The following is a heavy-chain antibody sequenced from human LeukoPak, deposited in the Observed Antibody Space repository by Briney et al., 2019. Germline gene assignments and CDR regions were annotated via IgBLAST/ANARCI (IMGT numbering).Heavy chain of an antibody. CDR3: ARDNRHTPTFSRGFDI. D-gene: IGHD3-16*01. V-gene: IGHV3-48*01. CDR1: GFTFSSYK. Sequence: GGSLRLSCAASGFTFSSYKMNWVRQAPGKGLEWVSYISPSSSTIYYADSVRGRFTISRDNAKNSLYLQVNSLRGEDTAVYYCARDNRHTPTFSRGFDIWGQGTMVTVSS. CDR2: ISPSSSTI. J-gene: IGHJ3*02.